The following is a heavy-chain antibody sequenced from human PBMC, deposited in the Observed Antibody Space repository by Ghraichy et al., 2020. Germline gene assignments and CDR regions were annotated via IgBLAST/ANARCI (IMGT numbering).Heavy chain of an antibody. Sequence: GGSLRLSCAASGFTFSSYEMNWVRQAPGKGLEWISYISSSGITIYYADSVKGRFTISRDDAKNSLYLQMNSLRAEDTAVYYCARGAWYSYWGQGTLVTVSS. J-gene: IGHJ4*02. V-gene: IGHV3-48*03. CDR3: ARGAWYSY. CDR1: GFTFSSYE. D-gene: IGHD2-15*01. CDR2: ISSSGITI.